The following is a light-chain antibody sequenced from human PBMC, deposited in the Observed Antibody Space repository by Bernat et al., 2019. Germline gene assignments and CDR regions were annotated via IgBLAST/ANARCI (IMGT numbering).Light chain of an antibody. CDR1: SNNVGNQG. CDR3: SAWDSSLSAWV. Sequence: QAGLTQPPSVSKDLRQTATLTCTGNSNNVGNQGAAWLQQHQGHPPKLLSYRDNNRPSGISERLSASRSGNTASLTITGLQPDDEADCYCSAWDSSLSAWVFGGGTKLTVL. CDR2: RDN. V-gene: IGLV10-54*01. J-gene: IGLJ3*02.